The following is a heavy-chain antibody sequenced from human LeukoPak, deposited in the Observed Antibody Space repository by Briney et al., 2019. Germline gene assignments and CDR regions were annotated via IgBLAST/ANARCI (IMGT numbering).Heavy chain of an antibody. D-gene: IGHD3-22*01. CDR2: INHSGST. CDR3: ARRTKSYDSSGYYYELFDY. V-gene: IGHV4-34*01. Sequence: SETLSLTCAVYGGSFSGYYWSWIRQPPGKGLEWIGEINHSGSTNYNPSLKSRVTISVDTSKNQFSLKLSSVTAADTAVYYCARRTKSYDSSGYYYELFDYWGQGTLVTVSS. CDR1: GGSFSGYY. J-gene: IGHJ4*02.